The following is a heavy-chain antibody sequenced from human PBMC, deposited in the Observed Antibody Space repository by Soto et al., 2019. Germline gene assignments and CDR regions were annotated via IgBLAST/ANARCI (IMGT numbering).Heavy chain of an antibody. CDR3: AREGIAAPYYFDY. V-gene: IGHV4-59*01. J-gene: IGHJ4*02. CDR1: GGSISSYY. CDR2: IYYSGST. Sequence: SETLSLTCTVSGGSISSYYWSWIRQPPGKGLEWIGYIYYSGSTNYNPSLKSRVTISVDTSKNQFSLKLSSVTAADTAVYYCAREGIAAPYYFDYWGQGTLVTVS. D-gene: IGHD6-6*01.